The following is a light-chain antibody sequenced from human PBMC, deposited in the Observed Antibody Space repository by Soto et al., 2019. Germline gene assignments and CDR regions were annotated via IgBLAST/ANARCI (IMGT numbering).Light chain of an antibody. V-gene: IGLV2-14*01. CDR1: SSGVGHYNY. CDR3: TSYTTGRIWV. J-gene: IGLJ3*02. CDR2: EVT. Sequence: QYALTQPASVSGSPGQSITISCTGSSSGVGHYNYVSCYQQHPGKAPKLIIYEVTNRPSGVSNRFSGSKSGNTASLIISGLQAEDEADYYCTSYTTGRIWVFGGGTKLTAL.